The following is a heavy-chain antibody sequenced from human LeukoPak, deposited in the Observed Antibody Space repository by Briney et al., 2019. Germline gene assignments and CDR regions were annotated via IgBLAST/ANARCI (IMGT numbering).Heavy chain of an antibody. D-gene: IGHD3-16*01. J-gene: IGHJ4*02. CDR1: GFTVSSKY. CDR2: IYSGGST. CDR3: ALDLTAYFVY. V-gene: IGHV3-66*01. Sequence: PGGSLRLSCAASGFTVSSKYMSWVRQAPGKGLEWVSVIYSGGSTYYADSVQGRFTISRDNSKKTLYLQMNSLRAEDTAVYYCALDLTAYFVYWAQKPRVTVSS.